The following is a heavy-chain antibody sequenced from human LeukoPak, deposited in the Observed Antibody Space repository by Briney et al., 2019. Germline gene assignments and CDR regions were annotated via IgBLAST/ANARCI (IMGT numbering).Heavy chain of an antibody. CDR3: AKDVDSFYYYGMDV. J-gene: IGHJ6*02. D-gene: IGHD5-18*01. Sequence: GRSLRLSCAASGFTFDDYAMHWVRQAPGKGLEWVSGISWNSDNIGYADSVKGRSTISRDNAKNSLYLQMNSLRAEDTALYYCAKDVDSFYYYGMDVWGQGTTVTVSS. V-gene: IGHV3-9*01. CDR1: GFTFDDYA. CDR2: ISWNSDNI.